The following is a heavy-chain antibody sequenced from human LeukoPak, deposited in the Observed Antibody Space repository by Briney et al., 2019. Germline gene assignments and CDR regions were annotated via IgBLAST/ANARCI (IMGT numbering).Heavy chain of an antibody. CDR2: FYNSGRT. CDR3: ARGDLKSGWFDP. D-gene: IGHD3-10*01. J-gene: IGHJ5*02. V-gene: IGHV4-38-2*01. Sequence: SETLSLTCAVSGFSISSGYYWNWIRQPAGKGLEWIGRFYNSGRTNFNPSLKSRVTISADTSKNQFSLKLRSVTAADTAVYYCARGDLKSGWFDPWGQGTLVIVST. CDR1: GFSISSGYY.